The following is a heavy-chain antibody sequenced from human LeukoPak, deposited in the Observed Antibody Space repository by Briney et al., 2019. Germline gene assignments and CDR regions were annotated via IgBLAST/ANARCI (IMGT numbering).Heavy chain of an antibody. V-gene: IGHV3-49*04. Sequence: GGSLRLSCTASGFTFGDYAMSWVRQAPGKGLEWVGFIRSKAYGGTTEYAASVKGRFTISRDDSKSIAYLQMNSLKTEDTAVYYCTRVVVGYNFDYWGQGTLVTASS. CDR2: IRSKAYGGTT. D-gene: IGHD3-22*01. CDR1: GFTFGDYA. J-gene: IGHJ4*02. CDR3: TRVVVGYNFDY.